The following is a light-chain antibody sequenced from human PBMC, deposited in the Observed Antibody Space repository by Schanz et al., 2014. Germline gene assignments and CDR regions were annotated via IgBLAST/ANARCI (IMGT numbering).Light chain of an antibody. J-gene: IGLJ2*01. V-gene: IGLV2-14*01. CDR1: SGDIGRYNY. CDR2: DVS. Sequence: QSALTQPASVSGSPGQSITISCTGTSGDIGRYNYVSWYQQHPGKAPKLMIYDVSNRPSGVSGRFSGSKSANTASLAITGLQAEDEADYYCAAWDDSLNGVVFGGGTKLTVL. CDR3: AAWDDSLNGVV.